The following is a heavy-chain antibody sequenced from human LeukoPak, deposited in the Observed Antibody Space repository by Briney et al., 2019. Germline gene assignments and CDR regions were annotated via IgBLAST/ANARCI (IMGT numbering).Heavy chain of an antibody. CDR3: ASGYSSGWYPAHFDY. V-gene: IGHV4-59*01. Sequence: ASGTLSLTCTVSGGSISSYYWSWIRQPPGKGLEWIGYIYYSGSTNYNPSLKSRVTISVDTSKNQFSLKLSSVTAADTAVYYCASGYSSGWYPAHFDYWGQGTLVTVSS. CDR1: GGSISSYY. D-gene: IGHD6-19*01. CDR2: IYYSGST. J-gene: IGHJ4*02.